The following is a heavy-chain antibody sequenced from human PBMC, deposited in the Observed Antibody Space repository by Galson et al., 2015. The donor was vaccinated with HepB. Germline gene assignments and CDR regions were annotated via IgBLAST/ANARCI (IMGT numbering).Heavy chain of an antibody. V-gene: IGHV3-7*03. CDR1: GFTFGTYW. D-gene: IGHD4-11*01. Sequence: SLRLSCAASGFTFGTYWMSWVRQAPGKGLEWVANIKQDESEKYYADSVKGRFTISRDNAKNLLYLQMNSLRAEDTAVYYCARVRTTVSSYGMDVWGQGTTVTVSS. J-gene: IGHJ6*02. CDR3: ARVRTTVSSYGMDV. CDR2: IKQDESEK.